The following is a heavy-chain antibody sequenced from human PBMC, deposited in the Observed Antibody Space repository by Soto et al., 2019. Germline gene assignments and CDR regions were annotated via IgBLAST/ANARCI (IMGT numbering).Heavy chain of an antibody. J-gene: IGHJ5*02. V-gene: IGHV4-34*01. D-gene: IGHD4-17*01. Sequence: QVQLQQWGAGLLKPSETLSLTCAVYGGSFSGYYWSWIRQPPGKGLEWIGEINHSGSTNYNPSLKSRVTISVDTSKNQFSLKLSSVTAADTAVYYCARGRRYGVRWWWFDPWGQGTLVTVSS. CDR3: ARGRRYGVRWWWFDP. CDR1: GGSFSGYY. CDR2: INHSGST.